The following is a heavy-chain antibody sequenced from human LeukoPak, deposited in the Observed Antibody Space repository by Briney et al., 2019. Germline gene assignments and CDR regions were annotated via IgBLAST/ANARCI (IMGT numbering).Heavy chain of an antibody. V-gene: IGHV3-23*01. J-gene: IGHJ5*02. Sequence: GGSLRLSCAASGFTFSNYGMNWVRQAPGKGLEWVSSISGSGGSTYYADSVKGRFTISRDNSKNTLSLQMNSLRAEDTAVYYCAKDACSGGSCYWFDPWGQGTLVTVSS. CDR1: GFTFSNYG. CDR2: ISGSGGST. D-gene: IGHD2-15*01. CDR3: AKDACSGGSCYWFDP.